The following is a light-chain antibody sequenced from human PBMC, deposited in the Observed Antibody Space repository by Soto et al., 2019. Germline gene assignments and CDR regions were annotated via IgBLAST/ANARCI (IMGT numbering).Light chain of an antibody. J-gene: IGKJ1*01. CDR3: QQYGSSPPVT. CDR2: GAS. Sequence: EIVLTQSPGTLSLSPGERATLSCRASQSVSSSYLAWYQQKPGQAPRLLIYGASSRATGIPDRFSGSGSGTDFTLTISRLEPEDFAVYYCQQYGSSPPVTFSQGTKV. V-gene: IGKV3-20*01. CDR1: QSVSSSY.